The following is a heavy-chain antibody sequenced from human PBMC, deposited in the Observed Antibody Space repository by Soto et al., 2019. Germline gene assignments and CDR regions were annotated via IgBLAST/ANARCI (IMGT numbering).Heavy chain of an antibody. CDR3: ARDRRYCSGGSWYSGGSLPY. CDR2: INAGNGNT. D-gene: IGHD2-15*01. Sequence: QVQLVQSGAEVKKPGASVKVSCKASGYTFTNYAMNWVRQAPGQSLEWMGWINAGNGNTKYSQKFQGRVTITRDTSGSTGYMELSSLRSGDTAVYFCARDRRYCSGGSWYSGGSLPYWGQGTLVIVSS. V-gene: IGHV1-3*01. CDR1: GYTFTNYA. J-gene: IGHJ4*02.